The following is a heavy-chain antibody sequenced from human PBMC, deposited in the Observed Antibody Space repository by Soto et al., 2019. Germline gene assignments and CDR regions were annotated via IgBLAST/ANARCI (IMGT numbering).Heavy chain of an antibody. V-gene: IGHV1-18*01. D-gene: IGHD2-21*02. Sequence: ASVKVSCKAYGYSFTSYGISWVRQAPGQGLEWMGWISAYNGNTNYAQKLQGRVTMTTDTSTSTAYMELRSLRSDDTAVYYCASDCGGDCYSAYFQHWGQGTLVT. CDR3: ASDCGGDCYSAYFQH. J-gene: IGHJ1*01. CDR2: ISAYNGNT. CDR1: GYSFTSYG.